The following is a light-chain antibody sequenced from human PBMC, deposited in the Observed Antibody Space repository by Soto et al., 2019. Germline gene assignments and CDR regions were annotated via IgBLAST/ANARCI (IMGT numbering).Light chain of an antibody. CDR1: QSISNY. CDR2: VAS. CDR3: QQSYSTPWT. J-gene: IGKJ1*01. V-gene: IGKV1-39*01. Sequence: DLQMTQSPSSLSASVGDRVTITCRASQSISNYLNWYQQKPGKAPNLLIYVASSLQSGVPSRFSGSGSGTDFTLTISSLQPEDFATYYCQQSYSTPWTFGQGTKVEIK.